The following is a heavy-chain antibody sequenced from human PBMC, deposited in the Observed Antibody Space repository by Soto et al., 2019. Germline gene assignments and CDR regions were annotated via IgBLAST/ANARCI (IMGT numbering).Heavy chain of an antibody. CDR3: ARDQGVVPAATFDY. J-gene: IGHJ4*02. CDR2: ISHNGNT. CDR1: GGSIINYF. V-gene: IGHV4-59*12. D-gene: IGHD2-2*01. Sequence: PSETLSLTCTFSGGSIINYFWTWIRQPPGKGLEWIGCISHNGNTNYNPSLKSRVTLSVDTSKNQFSLKLTSVTAADTAVYYCARDQGVVPAATFDYWGQGTLVTVSS.